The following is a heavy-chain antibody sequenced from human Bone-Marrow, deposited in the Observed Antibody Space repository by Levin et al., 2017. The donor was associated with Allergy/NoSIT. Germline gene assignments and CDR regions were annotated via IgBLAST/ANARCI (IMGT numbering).Heavy chain of an antibody. CDR2: IVPFLGTA. J-gene: IGHJ4*02. Sequence: AASVKVSCKASGGSFNSDPISWVRQAPGQGLEWMGRIVPFLGTANYAQKFEGRVTITADKSTNTAYMELNRLRFEDTAMYYCTSGLLGYFYGSGSPGVRDSWGQGTLVTVSS. D-gene: IGHD3-10*01. V-gene: IGHV1-69*08. CDR1: GGSFNSDP. CDR3: TSGLLGYFYGSGSPGVRDS.